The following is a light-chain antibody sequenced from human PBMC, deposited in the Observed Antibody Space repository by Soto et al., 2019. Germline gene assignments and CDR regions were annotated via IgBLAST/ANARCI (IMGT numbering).Light chain of an antibody. CDR3: CSSAPESTYG. Sequence: QSALAQPASVSGSPGQSITISCTGTSDDVGAYNSVSWYQQLPHKAPQVILYKGTQRPSGVSSRFSGSTSGNAASLTISGRQADDEADYFCCSSAPESTYGFGTGTKLTVL. V-gene: IGLV2-23*01. J-gene: IGLJ1*01. CDR2: KGT. CDR1: SDDVGAYNS.